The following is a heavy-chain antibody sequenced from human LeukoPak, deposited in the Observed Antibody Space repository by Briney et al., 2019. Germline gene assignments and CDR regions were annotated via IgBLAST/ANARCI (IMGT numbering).Heavy chain of an antibody. D-gene: IGHD3-3*01. CDR1: GGSISSSSYY. CDR3: AGLDVLRFLESPTFDY. CDR2: IYYSGST. Sequence: PSETLSLTCTVSGGSISSSSYYWGWIRQPPGKGLEWIGSIYYSGSTYYNPSLKSRVTISVDTSKNQFSLKLSSVTAADTAVYYCAGLDVLRFLESPTFDYWGQGTLVTVSS. J-gene: IGHJ4*02. V-gene: IGHV4-39*07.